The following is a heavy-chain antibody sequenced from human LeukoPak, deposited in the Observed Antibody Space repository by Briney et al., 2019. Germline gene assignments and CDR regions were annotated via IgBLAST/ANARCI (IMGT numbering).Heavy chain of an antibody. D-gene: IGHD3-10*01. CDR3: ATVGSGAGAFDI. CDR2: ISWNSGSI. CDR1: GFTFDDYA. Sequence: GGSLRLSCAASGFTFDDYAMHWVRQAPGKGPEWVSGISWNSGSIGYADSVKGRFTISRDNAKNSLYLQMNSLRAEDTALYYCATVGSGAGAFDIWGQGTMVTVSS. V-gene: IGHV3-9*01. J-gene: IGHJ3*02.